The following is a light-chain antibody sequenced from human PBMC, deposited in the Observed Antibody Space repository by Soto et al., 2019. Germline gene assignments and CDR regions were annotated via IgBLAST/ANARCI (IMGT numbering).Light chain of an antibody. V-gene: IGKV1-33*01. CDR2: DAS. Sequence: DIQMTQSPSSLSASVGDRVTITCQASQDITKYLSWCQQKPGKVPKLLIYDASELETGVPSRFSGSGSGTDFTFTISTLQPEDIATYYCQHYDNLPYSFGQGTKLEMK. CDR1: QDITKY. J-gene: IGKJ2*01. CDR3: QHYDNLPYS.